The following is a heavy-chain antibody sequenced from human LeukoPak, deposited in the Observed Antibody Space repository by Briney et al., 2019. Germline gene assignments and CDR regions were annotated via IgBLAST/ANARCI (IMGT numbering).Heavy chain of an antibody. CDR2: IYYSGST. D-gene: IGHD5-12*01. V-gene: IGHV4-59*08. J-gene: IGHJ4*02. CDR3: ARHSGQIVATRFDY. Sequence: SETLSLTCTVSGGSISSYYWSWIRQPPGKGLEWIGYIYYSGSTNYNPSLKSRGTISVDTSKNQFSLKLSSVTAADTAVYYCARHSGQIVATRFDYWGQGTLVTVSS. CDR1: GGSISSYY.